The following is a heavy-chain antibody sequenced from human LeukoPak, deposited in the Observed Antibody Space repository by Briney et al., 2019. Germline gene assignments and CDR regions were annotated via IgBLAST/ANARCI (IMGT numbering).Heavy chain of an antibody. CDR3: ARHRGYYYYMDV. V-gene: IGHV4-4*02. Sequence: SGTLSLTCAVSGGSLSRSNWWSWVRQPPGKGLEWIGEIYQSGSTNYNPSLKSRVTILVDNSKNQFSLKVSSVTAADTAVYYCARHRGYYYYMDVWGKGTTVTVSS. CDR2: IYQSGST. D-gene: IGHD2-2*01. J-gene: IGHJ6*03. CDR1: GGSLSRSNW.